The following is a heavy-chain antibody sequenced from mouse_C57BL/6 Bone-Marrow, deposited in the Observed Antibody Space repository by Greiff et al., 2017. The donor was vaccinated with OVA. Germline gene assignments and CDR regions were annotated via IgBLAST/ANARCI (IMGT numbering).Heavy chain of an antibody. D-gene: IGHD2-1*01. CDR1: GYSFTGYY. Sequence: EVQLKQSGPELVKPGASVKISCKASGYSFTGYYMNWVKQSPEKSLEWIGEINPSTGGTTYNQKFKAKATLTVDKSSSTAYMQLKSLTSEDSAVYYCAIYGTAWFAYWGQGTLVTVSA. V-gene: IGHV1-42*01. CDR3: AIYGTAWFAY. J-gene: IGHJ3*01. CDR2: INPSTGGT.